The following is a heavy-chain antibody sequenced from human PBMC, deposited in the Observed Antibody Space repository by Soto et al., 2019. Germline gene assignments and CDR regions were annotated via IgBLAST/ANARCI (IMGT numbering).Heavy chain of an antibody. CDR2: INAGNGNT. D-gene: IGHD2-8*01. J-gene: IGHJ4*02. CDR3: ARGGEGCCTNGVCAYDY. CDR1: GYTFTSYA. V-gene: IGHV1-3*01. Sequence: SVKVSCKASGYTFTSYAMHWVRQAPGQRLEWMGWINAGNGNTKYSQKFQGRVTITRDTSASTAYMELSSLRSEDTAVYYCARGGEGCCTNGVCAYDYWGQGTLVTVSS.